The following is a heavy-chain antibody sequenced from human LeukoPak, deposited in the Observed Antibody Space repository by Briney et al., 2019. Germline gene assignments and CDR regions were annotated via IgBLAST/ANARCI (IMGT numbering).Heavy chain of an antibody. V-gene: IGHV5-51*01. D-gene: IGHD4-11*01. CDR1: GYSFTSYW. J-gene: IGHJ6*04. Sequence: GESLKISCKGSGYSFTSYWIGWVRPMPGKGLEWMGIIYPGDSDTRYSPSFQGQVTISADKSISTAYLQWSSLKASDTAMYYCARHAYYSNLDYGMDVWGKGTTVTVSS. CDR3: ARHAYYSNLDYGMDV. CDR2: IYPGDSDT.